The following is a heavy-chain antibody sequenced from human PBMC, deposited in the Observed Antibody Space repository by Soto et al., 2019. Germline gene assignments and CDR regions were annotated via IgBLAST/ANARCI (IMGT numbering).Heavy chain of an antibody. J-gene: IGHJ5*02. CDR3: ARGRTTYYYDTSGYWGGWFDP. D-gene: IGHD3-22*01. Sequence: QVQLVQSGAEVKEPGASVKVSCKTSGYTFVNFDINWVRQAPGQGLEWMGWMNPNTGSTAYAQKFQGRVNMTRNTSISTAYMELSSLRSEDTAVYYCARGRTTYYYDTSGYWGGWFDPWGQGTLVTVSS. CDR2: MNPNTGST. V-gene: IGHV1-8*01. CDR1: GYTFVNFD.